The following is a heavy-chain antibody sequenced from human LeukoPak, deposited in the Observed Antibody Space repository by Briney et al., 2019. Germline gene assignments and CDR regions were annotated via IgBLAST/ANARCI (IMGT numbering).Heavy chain of an antibody. CDR1: GGSISSYY. Sequence: SETLSLTCTVSGGSISSYYWSWIRQPAGKGLEWIGRIYTSGSTNYNPSLKSRVTMSVDTSKNQFSLKLSSVTAADTAVYYCAREVLDDFWSGYLNWFDPWGQGTLLTVSS. CDR2: IYTSGST. V-gene: IGHV4-4*07. CDR3: AREVLDDFWSGYLNWFDP. J-gene: IGHJ5*02. D-gene: IGHD3-3*01.